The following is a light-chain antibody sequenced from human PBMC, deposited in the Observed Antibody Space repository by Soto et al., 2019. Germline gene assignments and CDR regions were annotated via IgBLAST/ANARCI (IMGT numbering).Light chain of an antibody. V-gene: IGLV1-51*01. CDR2: DDN. CDR1: TSNIGNNY. CDR3: GTWDSSLGAAV. J-gene: IGLJ3*02. Sequence: QSVLTQPPSVSAAPGQTVTISCSGSTSNIGNNYVSWYQQLPGTAPKLLIYDDNKRSSGIPDRFSGSKSGTSATLGITGLQTGDEADYYCGTWDSSLGAAVFGGGTQLTVL.